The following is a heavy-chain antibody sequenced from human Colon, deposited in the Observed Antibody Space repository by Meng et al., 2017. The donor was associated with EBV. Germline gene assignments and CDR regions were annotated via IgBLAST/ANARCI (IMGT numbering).Heavy chain of an antibody. CDR1: GFTVSSNY. D-gene: IGHD4-17*01. J-gene: IGHJ4*02. V-gene: IGHV3-53*01. CDR3: ARYGDYAPKD. CDR2: IYSGGGT. Sequence: VQSVESRGCVIQPGGSRRLPCAASGFTVSSNYMTWVRQAPGKGLEWVSVIYSGGGTYLADSVKGRFTISRDNSKNTLYLQMNSLRAEDTAVYYCARYGDYAPKDWGQGTLVTVSS.